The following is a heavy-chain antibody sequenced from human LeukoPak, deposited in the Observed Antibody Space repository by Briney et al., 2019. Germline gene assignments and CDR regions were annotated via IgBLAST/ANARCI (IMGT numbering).Heavy chain of an antibody. J-gene: IGHJ3*02. V-gene: IGHV3-74*01. D-gene: IGHD3-10*01. CDR1: GFTFSSYW. CDR3: ARGKWFGELGAFDI. CDR2: INSDGSST. Sequence: GSLRPSCAASGFTFSSYWMHWVHQTPGNGVGWVSRINSDGSSTSYADSVKGRFTISRDNAKNTLYLQMNSLRAEDTAVYYCARGKWFGELGAFDIWGQGTMVTVSS.